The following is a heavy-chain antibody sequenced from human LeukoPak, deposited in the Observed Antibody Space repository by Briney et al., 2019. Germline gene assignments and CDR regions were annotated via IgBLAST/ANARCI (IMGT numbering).Heavy chain of an antibody. D-gene: IGHD5-18*01. CDR1: GGTFSSYA. Sequence: SVKVSCKASGGTFSSYAISWVRQAPGQGLEWMGRIIPILGIANYAQKFQGRVTITADKSTSTAYMELSSLRSEDTAVYYCARESAEDSYPRDYYYGMDVWGQGTTVTVSS. V-gene: IGHV1-69*04. J-gene: IGHJ6*02. CDR2: IIPILGIA. CDR3: ARESAEDSYPRDYYYGMDV.